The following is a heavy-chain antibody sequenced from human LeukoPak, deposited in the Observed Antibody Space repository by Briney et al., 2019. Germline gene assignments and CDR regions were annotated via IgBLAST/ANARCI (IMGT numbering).Heavy chain of an antibody. CDR1: GYTFTSYD. D-gene: IGHD2-2*02. J-gene: IGHJ6*03. CDR3: ARGGYQLLYPYYYYYMDV. CDR2: MNPNSGNT. Sequence: ASVKVSCKASGYTFTSYDINWLRQATGQGLEWMGWMNPNSGNTGYAQKFQGRVTITRNTSISTAYMELSSLRSEDTAVYYCARGGYQLLYPYYYYYMDVWGKGTTVTVSS. V-gene: IGHV1-8*03.